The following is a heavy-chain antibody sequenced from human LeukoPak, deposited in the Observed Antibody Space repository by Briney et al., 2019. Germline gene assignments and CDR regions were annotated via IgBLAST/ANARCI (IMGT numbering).Heavy chain of an antibody. D-gene: IGHD3-16*01. J-gene: IGHJ6*03. CDR1: GFTFNSYN. CDR3: ARDPYNGDYGDFYYYYMDV. Sequence: AGSLSLSCAASGFTFNSYNMNWVRQAPGKGLEWVSSITSTSSYTFYADSVKGRFTISRDNAKNSLYLHLNSLRDEDTAIYYCARDPYNGDYGDFYYYYMDVWGKGTTVTISS. V-gene: IGHV3-21*01. CDR2: ITSTSSYT.